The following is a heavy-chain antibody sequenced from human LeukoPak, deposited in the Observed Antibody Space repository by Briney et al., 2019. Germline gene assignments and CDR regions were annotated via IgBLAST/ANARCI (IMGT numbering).Heavy chain of an antibody. D-gene: IGHD2-2*01. CDR1: GGSISSYY. J-gene: IGHJ5*02. V-gene: IGHV4-59*01. Sequence: SETLSLTCTVSGGSISSYYWSWIRQPPGKGLEWIGHIYYSGSTNYNPSLKSRVTISVDTSKNQFSLKLSSVSAADTAVYYCARVAARYCSSTSCDRGWFDPWGQGTLVTVSS. CDR2: IYYSGST. CDR3: ARVAARYCSSTSCDRGWFDP.